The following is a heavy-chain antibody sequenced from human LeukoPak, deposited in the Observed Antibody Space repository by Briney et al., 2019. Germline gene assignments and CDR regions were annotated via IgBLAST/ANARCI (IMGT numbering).Heavy chain of an antibody. CDR2: ISWNGGSI. V-gene: IGHV3-9*03. CDR3: AKAKRGYSYGFDY. Sequence: LRLSCAASGFTFDDYAMHWVRQAPGKGLEWVSGISWNGGSIGYADSVKGRFTISRDNAKNSLYLQMNSLRAEDMALYYCAKAKRGYSYGFDYWGQGTLVTVSS. J-gene: IGHJ4*02. CDR1: GFTFDDYA. D-gene: IGHD5-18*01.